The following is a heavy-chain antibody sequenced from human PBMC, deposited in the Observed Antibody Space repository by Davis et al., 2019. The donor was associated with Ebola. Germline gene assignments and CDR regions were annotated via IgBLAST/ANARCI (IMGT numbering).Heavy chain of an antibody. CDR2: ISSSSSTI. CDR3: ARHSSSSAAPFDY. V-gene: IGHV3-48*01. D-gene: IGHD6-6*01. CDR1: GFTFSSYS. Sequence: GESLKISCAASGFTFSSYSMNWVRQAPGKGLEWVSYISSSSSTIYYADSVKGRFTISRHNSKNTLYLQMNSLRAEDTAVYYCARHSSSSAAPFDYWGQGTLVTVSS. J-gene: IGHJ4*02.